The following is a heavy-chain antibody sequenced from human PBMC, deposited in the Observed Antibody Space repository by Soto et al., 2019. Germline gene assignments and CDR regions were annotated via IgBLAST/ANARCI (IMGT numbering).Heavy chain of an antibody. D-gene: IGHD1-26*01. CDR1: GGYIRSGDYY. CDR3: ASQSGSYLPTTFDF. V-gene: IGHV4-30-4*08. Sequence: SETLSLTCTVSGGYIRSGDYYWSWIRQPPGKGLEWIGYIYYSGSTYYNPSLRSRVTISVDTSKNQFSLKLSSVTAADTAVYYCASQSGSYLPTTFDFWGQGTLVTVSS. J-gene: IGHJ4*02. CDR2: IYYSGST.